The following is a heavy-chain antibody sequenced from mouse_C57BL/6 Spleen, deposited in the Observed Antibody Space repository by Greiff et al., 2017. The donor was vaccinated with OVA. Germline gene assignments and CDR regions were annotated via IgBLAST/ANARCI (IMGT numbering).Heavy chain of an antibody. CDR1: GYTFTSYT. V-gene: IGHV1-4*01. CDR2: INPSSGYT. CDR3: AREGYYDYEYYAMDY. D-gene: IGHD2-4*01. Sequence: VQLQESGAELARPGASVKMSCKASGYTFTSYTMHWVKQRPGQGLEWIGYINPSSGYTKYNQKFKDKATLTADKSSSTAYMQLSSLTSEDSAVYYCAREGYYDYEYYAMDYWGQGTSVTVSS. J-gene: IGHJ4*01.